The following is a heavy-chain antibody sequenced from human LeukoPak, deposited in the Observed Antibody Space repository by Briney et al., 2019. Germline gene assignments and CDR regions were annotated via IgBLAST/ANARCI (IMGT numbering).Heavy chain of an antibody. D-gene: IGHD1-26*01. J-gene: IGHJ4*02. Sequence: PSETLSLTCTVSGGSIIRYFWGWVRQPAGKGLEWIGRIYTTGATFYNPSLKTRLTMSIDTSKNQFSLRLTSVVTADTAVYYCARQGYTASYYFLDYWSQGTLVTVSS. CDR2: IYTTGAT. CDR3: ARQGYTASYYFLDY. V-gene: IGHV4-4*07. CDR1: GGSIIRYF.